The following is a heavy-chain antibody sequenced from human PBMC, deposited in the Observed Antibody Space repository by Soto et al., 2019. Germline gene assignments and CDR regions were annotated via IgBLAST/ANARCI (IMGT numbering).Heavy chain of an antibody. V-gene: IGHV3-66*01. CDR3: ARDMPDGVDV. CDR2: FYDGDAE. J-gene: IGHJ6*02. CDR1: GFSVSYTY. Sequence: DVQLVESGGGLVQPGGSLRLSCVVSGFSVSYTYMSWARQAPGKGLEWVSVFYDGDAEYYADSVKGRFTISRDKSKNTLYLQMNSLRAEDTAVYYCARDMPDGVDVWGQGTTVTVSS. D-gene: IGHD2-2*01.